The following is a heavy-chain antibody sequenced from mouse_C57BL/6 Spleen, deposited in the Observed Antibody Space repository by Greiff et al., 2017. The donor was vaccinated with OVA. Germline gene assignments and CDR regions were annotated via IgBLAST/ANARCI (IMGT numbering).Heavy chain of an antibody. CDR2: IWGVGST. Sequence: VQVVESGPGLVAPSQSLSITCTVSGFSLTSYGVDWVRQSPGQGLEWLGVIWGVGSTNYNSALKSRLSISKDNSKSQVFLKMNSLQTDDTAMYYCARNYYGSSYYAMDYWGQGTSVTVSS. V-gene: IGHV2-6*01. CDR3: ARNYYGSSYYAMDY. J-gene: IGHJ4*01. CDR1: GFSLTSYG. D-gene: IGHD1-1*01.